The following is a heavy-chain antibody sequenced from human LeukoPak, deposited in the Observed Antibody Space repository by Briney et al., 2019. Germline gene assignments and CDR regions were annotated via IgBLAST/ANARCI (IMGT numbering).Heavy chain of an antibody. CDR3: ASDPSDY. Sequence: SQTLSLTCTVSGGSISSGSYYWSWIRQPAGKGLEWIGRIYTSGSTNYNPSLKSRVTISVDTSKNQFPLKLSSVTAADTAVYYCASDPSDYWGQGTLVTVSS. J-gene: IGHJ4*02. CDR1: GGSISSGSYY. V-gene: IGHV4-61*02. CDR2: IYTSGST.